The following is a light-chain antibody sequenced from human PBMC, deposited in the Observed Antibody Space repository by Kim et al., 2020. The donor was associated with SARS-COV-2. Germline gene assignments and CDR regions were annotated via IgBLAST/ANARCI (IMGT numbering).Light chain of an antibody. V-gene: IGLV3-1*01. Sequence: VSPEQTASIPCLEDKLGYKYAGCEQQKPGHSPVLVIYQDSKRPSGIPERFSGSNSGNTATLTISGTQAMDEADYYCQAWDSGVVFGGGTQLTVL. J-gene: IGLJ2*01. CDR1: KLGYKY. CDR3: QAWDSGVV. CDR2: QDS.